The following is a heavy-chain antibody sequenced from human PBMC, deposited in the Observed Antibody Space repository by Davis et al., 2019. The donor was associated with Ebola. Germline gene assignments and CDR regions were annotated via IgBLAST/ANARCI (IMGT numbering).Heavy chain of an antibody. J-gene: IGHJ4*02. Sequence: ASVKVSCKASGYTFTDFHIYWMRQAPGQGLEWMGIINPSGGNTDYAQKFQGRVHMTRDTSSDTVYMDLSSLRSDDTAVYYCAREAAGLSALKKLQYLDHWGPGTLVTVSS. D-gene: IGHD6-6*01. CDR1: GYTFTDFH. CDR3: AREAAGLSALKKLQYLDH. V-gene: IGHV1-46*01. CDR2: INPSGGNT.